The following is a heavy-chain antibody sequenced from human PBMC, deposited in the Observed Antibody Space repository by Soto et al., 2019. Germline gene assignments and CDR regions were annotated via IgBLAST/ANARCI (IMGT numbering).Heavy chain of an antibody. J-gene: IGHJ6*02. V-gene: IGHV4-30-4*01. CDR1: GGSISSGDYY. Sequence: QVQLQESGPGLVKPSQTMSLTCTVSGGSISSGDYYWSWIRQPPGKGLEWIGYIYYSGSTYYNPSLKSRVTISVDTSKNQFSLKLSSVTAADTAVYYCARERVVVPAAIPGTYYYGMDVCGQGTTVTVSS. CDR3: ARERVVVPAAIPGTYYYGMDV. CDR2: IYYSGST. D-gene: IGHD2-2*01.